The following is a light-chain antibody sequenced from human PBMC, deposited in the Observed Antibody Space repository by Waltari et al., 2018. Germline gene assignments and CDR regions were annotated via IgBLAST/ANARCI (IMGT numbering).Light chain of an antibody. J-gene: IGKJ4*01. CDR2: AAS. Sequence: DIQLPQSQSSLSPSLGARVPITCRASQSISNYLNWYQQKPGKAPKLLIYAASSLQSGVPSRFSGSGSGTDFTLTISSLQPEDFATYYCQQTYSTPPTFGGGTKVEIK. CDR1: QSISNY. V-gene: IGKV1-39*01. CDR3: QQTYSTPPT.